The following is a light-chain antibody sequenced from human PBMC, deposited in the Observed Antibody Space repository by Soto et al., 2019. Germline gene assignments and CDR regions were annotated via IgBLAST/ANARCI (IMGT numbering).Light chain of an antibody. Sequence: QSVLTQPPSVSGAPGQRVTISCTGSSSNIGAGYDVHWYQQLPGTAPKLLIYGNSNRPSGVPDRFSGSKSGTSASLAITGLQAEDEADYYCQSYDSSLSGSMVFGTGTSSPS. CDR1: SSNIGAGYD. CDR3: QSYDSSLSGSMV. CDR2: GNS. V-gene: IGLV1-40*01. J-gene: IGLJ1*01.